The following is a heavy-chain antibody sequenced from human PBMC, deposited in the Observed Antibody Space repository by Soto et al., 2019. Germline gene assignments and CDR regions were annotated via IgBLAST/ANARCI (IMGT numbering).Heavy chain of an antibody. CDR3: AREHVNYALDY. D-gene: IGHD4-4*01. V-gene: IGHV1-8*01. CDR1: GYTFTSYD. Sequence: QVQLVQSGAEVKKPGASVKVSCKASGYTFTSYDINWVRQATGQGLEWMGWMNPNSGNTVYAQKFQGRVTMTRNTSISTSYMERSSLRSEDTAVYYWAREHVNYALDYWGQGTLGTVSS. CDR2: MNPNSGNT. J-gene: IGHJ4*02.